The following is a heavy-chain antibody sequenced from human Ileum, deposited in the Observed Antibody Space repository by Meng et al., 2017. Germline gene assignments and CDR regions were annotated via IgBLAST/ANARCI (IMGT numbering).Heavy chain of an antibody. D-gene: IGHD7-27*01. J-gene: IGHJ4*02. Sequence: VQLQGAGPGLVRPSRTLSLICTVSVGSVSTSDYQWGWIRQPPGKGLEWIGYAGTNYNPSLKSRVTISVDTSKRQFSLKLTSVTAADTAVYYCARDHWGSLDYWGQGILVTVSS. CDR1: VGSVSTSDYQ. CDR2: AGT. CDR3: ARDHWGSLDY. V-gene: IGHV4-61*08.